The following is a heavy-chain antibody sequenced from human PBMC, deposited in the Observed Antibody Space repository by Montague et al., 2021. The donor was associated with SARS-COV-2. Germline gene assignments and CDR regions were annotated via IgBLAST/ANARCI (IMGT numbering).Heavy chain of an antibody. CDR1: GGSFSGYY. V-gene: IGHV4-34*01. CDR2: INHSGST. J-gene: IGHJ6*02. Sequence: SETLSLTCAVYGGSFSGYYWSWIRQPPGKGLEWIGEINHSGSTNYNPSLKSRVTISVDTSKNQFSLKLSSVTAADTAVYYCARGRVVGALAFYYYGMDVWGQGTTVTVSS. D-gene: IGHD1-26*01. CDR3: ARGRVVGALAFYYYGMDV.